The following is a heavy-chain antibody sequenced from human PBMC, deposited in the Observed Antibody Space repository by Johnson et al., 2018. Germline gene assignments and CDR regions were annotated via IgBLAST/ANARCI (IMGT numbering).Heavy chain of an antibody. CDR2: ISSSSSTI. CDR1: GFTFSSYS. CDR3: ARALYMDV. Sequence: VQLVESGGGLVQPGGSLRLSCAASGFTFSSYSMNWVRQAPGKGLEWVSYISSSSSTIYYADSVKGRFTISRDNAKNSLYLQMNSLRAEDTAVYYCARALYMDVWGKGTTVTVAS. J-gene: IGHJ6*03. V-gene: IGHV3-48*01.